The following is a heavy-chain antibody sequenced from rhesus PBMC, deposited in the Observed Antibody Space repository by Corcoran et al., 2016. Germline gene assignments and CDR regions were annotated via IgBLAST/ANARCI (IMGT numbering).Heavy chain of an antibody. D-gene: IGHD6-25*01. CDR3: ARSPNSYSSGSWTFDY. CDR2: IRRGSVRTK. Sequence: EVQLVESGGGLVQPGGSLRLSCAASGFTFSDHYMDWVRQAPGKGLEWVSSIRRGSVRTKLYTGSVKGRFTISRDNAKNTVYLQMNSLRAEDTAVYYCARSPNSYSSGSWTFDYWGQGVLVTVSS. CDR1: GFTFSDHY. J-gene: IGHJ4*01. V-gene: IGHV3-110*02.